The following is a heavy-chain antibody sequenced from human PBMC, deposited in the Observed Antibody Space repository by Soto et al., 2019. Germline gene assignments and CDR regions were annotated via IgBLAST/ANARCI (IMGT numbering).Heavy chain of an antibody. J-gene: IGHJ6*02. V-gene: IGHV3-23*01. D-gene: IGHD7-27*01. CDR1: GFTFSSYA. CDR2: ISGSGGGT. CDR3: AKTPELGSYYYYYGMDV. Sequence: GGSLRLSCAASGFTFSSYAMSWVRQAPGKGLEWVSAISGSGGGTYYADSVKGRFTISRDNSKNTLYLQMNSLRAEDTAVYYCAKTPELGSYYYYYGMDVWGQGTTVTVSS.